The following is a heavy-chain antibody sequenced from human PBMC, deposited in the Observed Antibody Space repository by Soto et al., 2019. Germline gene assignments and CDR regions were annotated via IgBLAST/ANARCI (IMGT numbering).Heavy chain of an antibody. CDR1: GNNFSAHY. J-gene: IGHJ4*02. D-gene: IGHD5-12*01. CDR2: ISPRRGDQ. CDR3: ATGGGYGHGH. V-gene: IGHV1-2*02. Sequence: QLVQSGAEVTKPGASVKVSCKTSGNNFSAHYIHWVRQPPGQGLEWMGWISPRRGDQNSADRFHDRLTLATDTAHTTAFMPLGGLRVNGSAVYNCATGGGYGHGHWDQGTLIIVSS.